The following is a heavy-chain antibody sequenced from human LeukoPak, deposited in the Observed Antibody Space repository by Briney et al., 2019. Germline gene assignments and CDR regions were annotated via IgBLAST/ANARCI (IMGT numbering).Heavy chain of an antibody. Sequence: ASVKVSCKASGYTFTNYAMNWVRQAPGQGLEWMGWINPNSGGTYYAQKFQGRVTMTSDTSISTAYMELSRLRSDNTAVYYCARDLYGGTSATFDYWGQGTLVTVSS. V-gene: IGHV1-2*02. J-gene: IGHJ4*02. CDR1: GYTFTNYA. D-gene: IGHD4-23*01. CDR3: ARDLYGGTSATFDY. CDR2: INPNSGGT.